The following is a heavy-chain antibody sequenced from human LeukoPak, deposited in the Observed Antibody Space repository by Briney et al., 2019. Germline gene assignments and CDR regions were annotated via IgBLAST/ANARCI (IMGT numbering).Heavy chain of an antibody. V-gene: IGHV3-23*01. CDR3: AKTLTTDFWSGIDPGYFDY. D-gene: IGHD3-3*01. CDR2: ISGSGGST. Sequence: PGGSLRLSCAASGFTFSSYAMSWVRQAPGKGLEWVSAISGSGGSTYYADSVKGRFTISRDNSKNTLYLQMNSLRAEDTAVYYCAKTLTTDFWSGIDPGYFDYWGQGTLVTVSS. J-gene: IGHJ4*02. CDR1: GFTFSSYA.